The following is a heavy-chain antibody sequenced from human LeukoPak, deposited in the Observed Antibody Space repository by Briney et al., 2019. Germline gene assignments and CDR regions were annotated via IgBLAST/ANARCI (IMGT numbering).Heavy chain of an antibody. D-gene: IGHD6-19*01. CDR1: GYTFTSYA. V-gene: IGHV7-4-1*02. Sequence: ASVKVSCKASGYTFTSYAINWVRQAPGQGLEWMGWINTNTGNPTYVQGFTGRFVLSLDTSVSTAYLQISSLKAEDSAVYYCARVIGYNGGQGVSEAFDIWGQGTMVTVSS. CDR3: ARVIGYNGGQGVSEAFDI. CDR2: INTNTGNP. J-gene: IGHJ3*02.